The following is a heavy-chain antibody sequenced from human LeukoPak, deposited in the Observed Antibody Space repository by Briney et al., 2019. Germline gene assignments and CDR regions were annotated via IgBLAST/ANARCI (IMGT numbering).Heavy chain of an antibody. V-gene: IGHV4-39*07. CDR3: ARGAVGGSYVDY. J-gene: IGHJ4*02. CDR1: GGSISDNTYY. Sequence: NPSETLSLTCTVSGGSISDNTYYWAWIRQPPGKGLEWIGSIYYSGSTNYNPSLKNRVTMSVDTSKNQFSLKLSSVTAADTAVYYCARGAVGGSYVDYWGQGTLVTVSS. CDR2: IYYSGST. D-gene: IGHD1-26*01.